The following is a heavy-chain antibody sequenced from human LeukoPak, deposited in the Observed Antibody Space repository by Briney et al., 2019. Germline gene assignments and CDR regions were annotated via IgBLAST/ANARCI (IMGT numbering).Heavy chain of an antibody. J-gene: IGHJ6*03. Sequence: ASVKVSCKASGGTFSRYAISWVRQALGQGLEWMGGIIPVLGTTNYAQTFQNKVTITADESTSTTYMELSSLTSEDTAVYYCATSGGDYYYYSLDVWGKGTPVTISS. CDR2: IIPVLGTT. D-gene: IGHD3-10*01. V-gene: IGHV1-69*13. CDR1: GGTFSRYA. CDR3: ATSGGDYYYYSLDV.